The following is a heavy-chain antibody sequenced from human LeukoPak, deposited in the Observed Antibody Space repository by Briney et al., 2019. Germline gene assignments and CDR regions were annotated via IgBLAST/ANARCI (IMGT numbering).Heavy chain of an antibody. Sequence: SETLSLTCTVSGGSISSYYWSWIRQPPGKGLEWIGYIYYSGSTNYNPSLKSRVTISVDTSKNQFSLKLSSVTAVDTAVYYCARRGAVAGTRNYFDYWGQGTLVTVSS. D-gene: IGHD6-19*01. CDR1: GGSISSYY. CDR3: ARRGAVAGTRNYFDY. J-gene: IGHJ4*02. V-gene: IGHV4-59*08. CDR2: IYYSGST.